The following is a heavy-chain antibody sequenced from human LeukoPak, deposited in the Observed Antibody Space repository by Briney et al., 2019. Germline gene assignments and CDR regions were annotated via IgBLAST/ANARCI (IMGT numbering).Heavy chain of an antibody. Sequence: ASVKVSCKASGYTFAGYYMHWVRQAPGQGLEWMGWINPNSGGTNYAQKFQGRVTMTRDTSISTAYMELSRLRSDDTAVYYCARDREWLGYCSGGSCNSGPFDYWGQGTLVTVSS. CDR3: ARDREWLGYCSGGSCNSGPFDY. V-gene: IGHV1-2*02. D-gene: IGHD2-15*01. J-gene: IGHJ4*02. CDR1: GYTFAGYY. CDR2: INPNSGGT.